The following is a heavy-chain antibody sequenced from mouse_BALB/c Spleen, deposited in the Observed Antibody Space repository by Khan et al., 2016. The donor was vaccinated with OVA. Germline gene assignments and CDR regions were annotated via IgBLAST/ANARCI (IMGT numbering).Heavy chain of an antibody. CDR1: GYIFTDYA. D-gene: IGHD2-3*01. Sequence: QVQLKQSGPELVRPGVSVKISCKGSGYIFTDYAMHWVKQSHAKSLEWIGLISTYSGNTNYNQKFKGKDTMTVDKSSSTAYMELARLTSEDSAIYYSARLAYCGYYDYWGQGTTLTVSA. V-gene: IGHV1S137*01. CDR2: ISTYSGNT. CDR3: ARLAYCGYYDY. J-gene: IGHJ2*01.